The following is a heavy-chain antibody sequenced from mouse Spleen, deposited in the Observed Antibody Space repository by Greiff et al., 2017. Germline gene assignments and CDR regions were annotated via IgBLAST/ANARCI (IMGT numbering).Heavy chain of an antibody. CDR2: IYPGDGDT. CDR3: ASRLYDYDEFAY. J-gene: IGHJ3*01. D-gene: IGHD2-4*01. V-gene: IGHV1-82*01. CDR1: GYAFSSSW. Sequence: QVQLQQSGPELVKPGASVKISCKASGYAFSSSWMNWVKQRPGKGLEWIGRIYPGDGDTNYNGKFKGKATLTADKSSSTAYMQLSSLTSEDSAVYFCASRLYDYDEFAYWGQGTLVTVSA.